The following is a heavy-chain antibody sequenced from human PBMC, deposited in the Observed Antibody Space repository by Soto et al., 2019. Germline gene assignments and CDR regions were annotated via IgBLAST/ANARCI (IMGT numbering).Heavy chain of an antibody. CDR3: AKDLWMVRGVIIGYYFDY. Sequence: PGGSLRLSCAASGFTFDDYAMHWVRQAPGKGLEWVSGISWNSGSIDYADSVKGRFTISRDNAKNSLYLQMNSLRAEDTALYYCAKDLWMVRGVIIGYYFDYWGQGTLVTVSS. J-gene: IGHJ4*02. CDR1: GFTFDDYA. V-gene: IGHV3-9*01. D-gene: IGHD3-10*01. CDR2: ISWNSGSI.